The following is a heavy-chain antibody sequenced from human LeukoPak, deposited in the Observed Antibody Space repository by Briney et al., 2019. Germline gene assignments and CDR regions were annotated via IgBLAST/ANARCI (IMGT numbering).Heavy chain of an antibody. CDR1: GGTFSSYA. D-gene: IGHD6-13*01. V-gene: IGHV1-69*13. CDR2: IIPIFATS. J-gene: IGHJ6*02. Sequence: SVKVSCKASGGTFSSYALSWVRQAPGQGLEWMGGIIPIFATSNYAQKFQGRVTITADESTSTAYMELSSLRPEDTAVHYCARVAVSSKSNYYYDMDVWGQGTTVTVSS. CDR3: ARVAVSSKSNYYYDMDV.